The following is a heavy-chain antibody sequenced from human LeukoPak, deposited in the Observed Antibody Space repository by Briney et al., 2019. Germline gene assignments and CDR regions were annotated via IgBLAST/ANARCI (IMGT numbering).Heavy chain of an antibody. CDR2: ISAYNGNT. CDR3: ASMIKQGSGSPEADNWFDP. V-gene: IGHV1-18*01. CDR1: GYTFTSYD. J-gene: IGHJ5*02. Sequence: GASVKVSCKASGYTFTSYDINWVRQATGQGLEWMGWISAYNGNTNYAQKLQGRVTMTTDTSTSTAYMELRSLRSDDTAVYYCASMIKQGSGSPEADNWFDPWGQGTLVTVSS. D-gene: IGHD3-10*01.